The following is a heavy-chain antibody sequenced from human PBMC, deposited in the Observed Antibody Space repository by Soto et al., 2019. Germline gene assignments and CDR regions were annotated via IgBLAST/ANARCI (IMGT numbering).Heavy chain of an antibody. D-gene: IGHD2-2*01. CDR1: GYTFTTYG. CDR3: ARYCSSTSCDHYFDY. J-gene: IGHJ4*02. V-gene: IGHV1-18*04. CDR2: IGSYNGNT. Sequence: ASVKVSCKASGYTFTTYGISWVRQAPGQGLEWMGWIGSYNGNTNYAQKFQGRVTLTTDTSTTTAYMELRSLRSDDTAVYYCARYCSSTSCDHYFDYWGQGTLVTVSS.